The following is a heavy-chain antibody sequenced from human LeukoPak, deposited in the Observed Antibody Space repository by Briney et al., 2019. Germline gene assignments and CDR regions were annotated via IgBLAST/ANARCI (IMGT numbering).Heavy chain of an antibody. CDR3: ARQIASAGTAGFDF. Sequence: PSETLSLTCTVSGGSISSYYWSWIRQPAGKGLEWIGRIYSTGSTNYNPSLKSRVTMSVDTSKHQFSLRLRSVTAADTAVYYCARQIASAGTAGFDFCGQGALVTVSS. CDR1: GGSISSYY. CDR2: IYSTGST. V-gene: IGHV4-4*07. D-gene: IGHD6-13*01. J-gene: IGHJ4*02.